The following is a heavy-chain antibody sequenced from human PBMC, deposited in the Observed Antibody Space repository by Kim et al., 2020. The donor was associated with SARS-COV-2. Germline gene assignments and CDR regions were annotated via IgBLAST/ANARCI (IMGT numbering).Heavy chain of an antibody. CDR1: GYTFTNSE. V-gene: IGHV1-18*01. J-gene: IGHJ6*02. D-gene: IGHD3-16*01. CDR3: ARGGTLGQNGLDV. CDR2: ISCYSGDT. Sequence: ASVKVSCKASGYTFTNSEVTWVRPAPGQGLEWMGWISCYSGDTNYARRLQGRVTLTTDATTATVYMDMRRLTSDDTAVYYCARGGTLGQNGLDVWGQGTT.